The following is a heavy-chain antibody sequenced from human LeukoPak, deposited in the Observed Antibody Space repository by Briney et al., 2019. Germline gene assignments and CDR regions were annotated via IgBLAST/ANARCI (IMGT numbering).Heavy chain of an antibody. CDR2: IYYSGST. D-gene: IGHD3-22*01. CDR1: GGSISFYH. CDR3: ARLIDYYDSSAYQLFFDY. J-gene: IGHJ4*02. Sequence: SETLSLTCTASGGSISFYHWSGIRQPPGKGLEWIGYIYYSGSTNYNPSLESRVTISVDTSKNQFSLKLSSVTAPDTAVYYCARLIDYYDSSAYQLFFDYWGQGALVTVSS. V-gene: IGHV4-59*01.